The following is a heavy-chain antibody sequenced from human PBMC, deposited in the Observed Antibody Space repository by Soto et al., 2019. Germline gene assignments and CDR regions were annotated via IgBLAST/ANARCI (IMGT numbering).Heavy chain of an antibody. CDR1: GGTFSSYA. V-gene: IGHV1-69*13. CDR2: IIPIFGTA. Sequence: SVKVSCKASGGTFSSYAISWVRQAPGQGLEWMGGIIPIFGTANYAQKFQGRVTITADESTSTAYMELSSLRSEDTAVYYCARERIVGANNLFDSRGQGTSVTVSS. D-gene: IGHD1-26*01. CDR3: ARERIVGANNLFDS. J-gene: IGHJ5*01.